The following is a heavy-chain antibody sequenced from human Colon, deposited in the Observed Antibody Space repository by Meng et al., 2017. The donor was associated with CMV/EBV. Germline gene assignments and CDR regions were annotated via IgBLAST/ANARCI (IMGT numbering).Heavy chain of an antibody. J-gene: IGHJ4*02. CDR3: ARRATFYGSGKDY. CDR1: GGSFSSCGSY. V-gene: IGHV4-31*02. CDR2: IYYSAST. D-gene: IGHD3-10*01. Sequence: VSGGSFSSCGSYWSCIRQHPGNGLEWIGYIYYSASTYDNPSLKSRVTISVDTSKNQFSLKLSSVTAADTAVYYCARRATFYGSGKDYWGQGTLVTVSS.